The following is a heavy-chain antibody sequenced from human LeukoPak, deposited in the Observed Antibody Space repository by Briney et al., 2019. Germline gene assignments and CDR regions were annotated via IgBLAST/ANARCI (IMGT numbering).Heavy chain of an antibody. CDR2: INVDGSST. CDR3: TTDTFGARDS. J-gene: IGHJ4*02. Sequence: GGSLRLSCAASGYTFSRYWMHWVRQGPGKGLVWVSRINVDGSSTSYAESVRGRFTISRDNAKNTLYLQMNSLRAEDAAVYYCTTDTFGARDSWGQGTLVTVSS. D-gene: IGHD3-10*01. CDR1: GYTFSRYW. V-gene: IGHV3-74*01.